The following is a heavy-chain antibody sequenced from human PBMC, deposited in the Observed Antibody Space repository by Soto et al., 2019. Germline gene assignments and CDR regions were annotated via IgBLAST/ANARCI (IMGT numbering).Heavy chain of an antibody. J-gene: IGHJ4*02. CDR1: VFTFSSYA. Sequence: GGSLRLSCAASVFTFSSYAMHWVRQAPGKGLEWVAVISYDGTDEYYADSVKGRFTISRDNSKTTLYLQMNSLRAEDTAVYYCARDRQSSTTYCDYWGQGTLVTVSS. CDR3: ARDRQSSTTYCDY. CDR2: ISYDGTDE. D-gene: IGHD3-10*01. V-gene: IGHV3-30-3*01.